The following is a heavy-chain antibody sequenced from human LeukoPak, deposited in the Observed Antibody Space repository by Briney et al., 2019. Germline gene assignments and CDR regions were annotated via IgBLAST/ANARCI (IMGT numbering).Heavy chain of an antibody. Sequence: PGGSLRLSCVDSGFTFSTYSMNWVRQAPGKGLEWVSSISSSSSYIYYGDSVKGRFTISRDNAKNSLYLQMNSLRAEDTAVYYCARAEWLLLPYFDYWGQGTLVTVSS. CDR1: GFTFSTYS. CDR2: ISSSSSYI. J-gene: IGHJ4*02. CDR3: ARAEWLLLPYFDY. D-gene: IGHD3-22*01. V-gene: IGHV3-21*01.